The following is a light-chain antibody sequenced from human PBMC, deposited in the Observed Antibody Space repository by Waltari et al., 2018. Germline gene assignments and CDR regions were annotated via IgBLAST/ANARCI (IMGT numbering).Light chain of an antibody. Sequence: DIVMTQSPDPLAVSLGERATINCQSSQSVLYNSNNKNYLAWYQQKPGQPPQLLIYWASTRESGVPDRFSGSGSGTDFTLTISSLQAEDVAVYYCQQYYSTITFGQGTRLEIK. CDR2: WAS. J-gene: IGKJ5*01. V-gene: IGKV4-1*01. CDR1: QSVLYNSNNKNY. CDR3: QQYYSTIT.